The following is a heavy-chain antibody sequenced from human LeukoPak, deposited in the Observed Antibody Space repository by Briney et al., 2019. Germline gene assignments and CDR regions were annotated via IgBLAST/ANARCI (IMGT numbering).Heavy chain of an antibody. Sequence: ASVKVSCKASGYTFTGYYIHWVRQAPGQGLEWMGWVDPSSGGTKYAQKFQGRVTMTGDTSIRTAYMELNTLKSDDTAVYYCARGLGVSAGTGNYWGQGTLVTVSS. CDR2: VDPSSGGT. V-gene: IGHV1-2*02. CDR3: ARGLGVSAGTGNY. D-gene: IGHD3/OR15-3a*01. CDR1: GYTFTGYY. J-gene: IGHJ4*02.